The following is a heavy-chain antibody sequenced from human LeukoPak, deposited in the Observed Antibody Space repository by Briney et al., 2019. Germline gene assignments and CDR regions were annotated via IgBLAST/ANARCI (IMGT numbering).Heavy chain of an antibody. J-gene: IGHJ6*04. V-gene: IGHV3-48*01. CDR1: GFTFSRYL. CDR3: ARDLGIATSDV. CDR2: ISSSSSTI. Sequence: GSLRLSFAGSGFTFSRYLVHWVRQASGKGLEWVSYISSSSSTIYYADSVKGRFTISRDNAKNSLYLQMNSLRAEDTAVYYCARDLGIATSDVWGKGTTVTVSS. D-gene: IGHD2/OR15-2a*01.